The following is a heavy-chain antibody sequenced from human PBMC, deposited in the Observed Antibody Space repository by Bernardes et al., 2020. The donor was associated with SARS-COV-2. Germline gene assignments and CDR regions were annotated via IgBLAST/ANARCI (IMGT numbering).Heavy chain of an antibody. J-gene: IGHJ4*02. CDR1: GGSFSGYY. CDR3: ARVVLGRSSSWYGD. CDR2: ISHSGST. D-gene: IGHD6-13*01. V-gene: IGHV4-34*01. Sequence: SETLSLTCAVYGGSFSGYYWSWIRQPPGKGLEWIGEISHSGSTNYNPSLKSRVAISVDTSKNQFSLKLSSVIAADTAVYYCARVVLGRSSSWYGDWGQGTLVTVSS.